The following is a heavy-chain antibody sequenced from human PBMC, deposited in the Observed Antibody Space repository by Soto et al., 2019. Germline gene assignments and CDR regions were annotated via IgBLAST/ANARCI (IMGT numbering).Heavy chain of an antibody. V-gene: IGHV1-69*11. CDR3: ARWPQPRYTADPYAVDV. D-gene: IGHD3-16*02. CDR2: IVPSLDTT. CDR1: GGTFSSSG. J-gene: IGHJ6*02. Sequence: ASVKVSCKASGGTFSSSGFSWVRQAPGQGLEWMGMIVPSLDTTNYAQKFQARVTITADEVTSTAYMELRSLRSEDTAIYYCARWPQPRYTADPYAVDVWGQGTRVTVSS.